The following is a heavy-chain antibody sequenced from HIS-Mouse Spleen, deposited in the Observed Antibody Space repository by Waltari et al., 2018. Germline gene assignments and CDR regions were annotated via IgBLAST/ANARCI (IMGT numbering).Heavy chain of an antibody. CDR1: GGSFSGYY. V-gene: IGHV4-34*01. Sequence: QVQLQQWGAGLLKPSETLSLTCAVYGGSFSGYYWSWIRQPPGKGLEWIGEINHSGSTNYTPSLKSRFTVSVATSKNQFSLKLSSVTAADTAVYYCAGYNWNYGTDYWGQGTLVTVSS. D-gene: IGHD1-7*01. CDR2: INHSGST. J-gene: IGHJ4*02. CDR3: AGYNWNYGTDY.